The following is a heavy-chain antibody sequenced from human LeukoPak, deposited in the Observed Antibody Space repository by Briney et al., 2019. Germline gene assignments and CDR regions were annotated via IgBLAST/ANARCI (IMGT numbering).Heavy chain of an antibody. J-gene: IGHJ3*02. CDR1: GYTFTGYY. V-gene: IGHV1-2*04. D-gene: IGHD3-9*01. CDR2: INPNSGGT. CDR3: ARGDYDILTGLFSGAFDI. Sequence: ASVKVSCKASGYTFTGYYMHWVRQAPGQGLEWMGWINPNSGGTNYAQKFQGWVTMTRDTSISTAYMELSRLRSDDTAVYYCARGDYDILTGLFSGAFDIWGQGTMVTVSS.